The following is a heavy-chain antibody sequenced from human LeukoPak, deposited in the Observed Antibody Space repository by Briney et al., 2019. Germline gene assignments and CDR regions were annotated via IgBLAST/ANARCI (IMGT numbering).Heavy chain of an antibody. CDR3: YTSITDY. Sequence: GGSLRLSCAASGFNVNNAWMSWVRQAPGKGLEWVGRIRSKIDGGATDYAAPVKGRFTISRDDSKNTPYLQINSLKIEDTAMYYCYTSITDYWGQGTLVTVSS. V-gene: IGHV3-15*07. CDR1: GFNVNNAW. D-gene: IGHD2-21*01. J-gene: IGHJ4*02. CDR2: IRSKIDGGAT.